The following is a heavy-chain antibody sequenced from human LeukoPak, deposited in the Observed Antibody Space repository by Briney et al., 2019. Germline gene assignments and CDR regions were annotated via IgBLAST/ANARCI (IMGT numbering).Heavy chain of an antibody. D-gene: IGHD1-1*01. V-gene: IGHV1-69*04. CDR2: IIPRLDIA. CDR3: ARIRTGTTYYYAMDV. Sequence: SVKVSCKASGGIFSSHAISWVRQAPGQGLEWMGRIIPRLDIAIYAQMFRGSVTITADKATTMAYMELTSMRSEDTAVYYCARIRTGTTYYYAMDVWGQGTTVTVSS. J-gene: IGHJ6*02. CDR1: GGIFSSHA.